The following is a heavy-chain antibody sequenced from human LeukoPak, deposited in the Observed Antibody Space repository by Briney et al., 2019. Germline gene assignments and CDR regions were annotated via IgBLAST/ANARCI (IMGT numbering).Heavy chain of an antibody. CDR1: GFTFSSYS. D-gene: IGHD3-10*01. CDR3: ASSGLLWFGELLSRAEYFQH. J-gene: IGHJ1*01. V-gene: IGHV3-48*01. Sequence: GGSLRLSCAASGFTFSSYSMNWVRQAPGKGLEWVSYISSSSTIYYADSVKGRFTISRDNAKNSLYLQMNSLRAEDTAVYYCASSGLLWFGELLSRAEYFQHWGQGTLVTVSS. CDR2: ISSSSTI.